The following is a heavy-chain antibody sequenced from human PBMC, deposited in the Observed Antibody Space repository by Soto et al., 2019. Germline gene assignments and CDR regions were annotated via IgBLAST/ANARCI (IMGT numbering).Heavy chain of an antibody. Sequence: AASVKVSCKVSGYTLTELSMHWVRQAPGKGLEWMGGFDPEDGETIYAQKFQGRVTMTEDTSTDTAYMELSSLRSEDTAVYYCATALPSLIFGGVIDTSALDAFDIWGQGTMVTVSS. CDR2: FDPEDGET. V-gene: IGHV1-24*01. J-gene: IGHJ3*02. CDR1: GYTLTELS. D-gene: IGHD3-16*02. CDR3: ATALPSLIFGGVIDTSALDAFDI.